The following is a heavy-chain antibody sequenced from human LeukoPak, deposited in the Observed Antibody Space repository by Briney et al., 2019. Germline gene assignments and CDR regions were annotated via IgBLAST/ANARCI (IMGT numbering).Heavy chain of an antibody. CDR1: GGSFSGYY. D-gene: IGHD4-17*01. V-gene: IGHV4-34*01. CDR3: ARDLVTVTKGFDI. J-gene: IGHJ3*02. CDR2: INHSGST. Sequence: SETLSLTCAVYGGSFSGYYWSWIRQPPGKGLEWIGEINHSGSTNYNPSLKSRVTISVDTSKNQFSLKLRSVTAADTAVYYCARDLVTVTKGFDIWGQGTMISVSS.